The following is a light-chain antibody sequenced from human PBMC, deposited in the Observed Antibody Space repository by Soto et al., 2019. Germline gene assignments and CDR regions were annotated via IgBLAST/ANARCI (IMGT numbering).Light chain of an antibody. CDR3: CSYVGATTYV. V-gene: IGLV2-23*01. J-gene: IGLJ1*01. Sequence: QSALTQPASVSGSPGQSITISCSGSISDVGSSGPVSWYQHHPGQVPKLIIYEGSRRPSGVSSRFSGSKTGNTASLTITGLQAEDEANYYCCSYVGATTYVFGTATKLTV. CDR2: EGS. CDR1: ISDVGSSGP.